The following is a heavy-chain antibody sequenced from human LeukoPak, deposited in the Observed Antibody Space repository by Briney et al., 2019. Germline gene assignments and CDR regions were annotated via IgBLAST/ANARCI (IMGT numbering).Heavy chain of an antibody. D-gene: IGHD3-9*01. CDR2: IYYSGST. J-gene: IGHJ2*01. CDR3: ARRNYDILTGYLNPYWHFDL. V-gene: IGHV4-59*08. Sequence: SETLSLTCTVSGGSISSYYWSWIRQPPGKGLEWIGYIYYSGSTNYNPSLKSRVTISVDTSKNQFSLKLSSVTAADTAVYYCARRNYDILTGYLNPYWHFDLWGRGTLVTVSS. CDR1: GGSISSYY.